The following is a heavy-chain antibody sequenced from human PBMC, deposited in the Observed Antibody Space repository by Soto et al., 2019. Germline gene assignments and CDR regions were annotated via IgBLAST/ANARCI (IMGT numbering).Heavy chain of an antibody. CDR3: AREEYYYGSGAFFDY. J-gene: IGHJ4*02. CDR1: GGTFSSYT. V-gene: IGHV1-69*08. CDR2: IIPILGIA. D-gene: IGHD3-10*01. Sequence: QVQLVQSGAEVKKPGSSVKVSCKASGGTFSSYTISWVRQAPGQGLEWMGRIIPILGIANYAQKFQGRVTIPADKSTRTAYMELSSLRSGDTAVYYCAREEYYYGSGAFFDYWGQGTLVTVSS.